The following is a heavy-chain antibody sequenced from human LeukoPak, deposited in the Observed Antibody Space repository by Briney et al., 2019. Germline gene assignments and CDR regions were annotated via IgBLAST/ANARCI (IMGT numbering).Heavy chain of an antibody. CDR1: GGSSSGYY. V-gene: IGHV4-34*01. D-gene: IGHD2-2*01. J-gene: IGHJ6*02. CDR3: ARTLLSTSWNYYYYYGMDV. CDR2: INHSGST. Sequence: PSETLSLTCAVYGGSSSGYYWSWIRQPPGKGLEWIGEINHSGSTNYNPSLKSRVTISVDTSKNQFSLKLSSVTAADTAVYYCARTLLSTSWNYYYYYGMDVWGQGTTVTVSS.